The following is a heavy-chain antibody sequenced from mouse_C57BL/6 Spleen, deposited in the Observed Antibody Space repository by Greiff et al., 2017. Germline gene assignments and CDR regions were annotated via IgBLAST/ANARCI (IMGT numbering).Heavy chain of an antibody. CDR2: IRNKANGYTT. CDR1: GFTFTDYY. Sequence: DVQLVESGGGLVQPGGSLSLSCAASGFTFTDYYMSWVRQPPGKALEWLGFIRNKANGYTTEYSASVKGRFTISRDNSQSILYLQMNALRAEDSATYYCASYCYGSSYESYWGQGTLVTVSA. D-gene: IGHD1-1*01. J-gene: IGHJ3*01. CDR3: ASYCYGSSYESY. V-gene: IGHV7-3*01.